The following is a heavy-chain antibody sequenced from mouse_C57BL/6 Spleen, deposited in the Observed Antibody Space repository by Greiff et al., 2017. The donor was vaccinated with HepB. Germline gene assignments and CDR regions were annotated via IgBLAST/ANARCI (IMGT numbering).Heavy chain of an antibody. CDR2: ISDGGSYT. Sequence: EVKLMESGGGLVKPGGSLKLSCAASGFTFSSYAMSWVRQTPEKRLEWVATISDGGSYTYYPDNVKGRFTISRDNAKNNLYLQMSHLKSEDTAMYYCARATTAMDYWGQGTSVTVSS. CDR3: ARATTAMDY. CDR1: GFTFSSYA. J-gene: IGHJ4*01. V-gene: IGHV5-4*03. D-gene: IGHD1-1*01.